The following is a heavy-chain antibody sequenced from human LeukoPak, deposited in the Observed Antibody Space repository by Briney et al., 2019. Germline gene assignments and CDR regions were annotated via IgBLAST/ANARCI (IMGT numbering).Heavy chain of an antibody. Sequence: SETLSLTCTVSGGSISSGGYYWSWIRQHPGKGLEWIGYIYYSGSTYYNPSLKSRVTISVDTSKNQFSLKLSSVTAADTAVYYCAKGIAVAGPLRSHYFDYWGQGTLVTVSS. V-gene: IGHV4-31*03. D-gene: IGHD6-19*01. CDR1: GGSISSGGYY. CDR3: AKGIAVAGPLRSHYFDY. CDR2: IYYSGST. J-gene: IGHJ4*02.